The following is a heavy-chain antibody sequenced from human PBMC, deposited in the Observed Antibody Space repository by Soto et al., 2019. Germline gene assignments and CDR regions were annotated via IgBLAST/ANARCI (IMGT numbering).Heavy chain of an antibody. J-gene: IGHJ6*03. V-gene: IGHV1-18*01. Sequence: QVQLVQSGAEVKKPGASVKVSCKASGSAFNSYAISWVRQAPGQGLEWMGWISAYNGNTNYAQKRQGRVTMTTDTATSTAYMELRSLSSDDTAVYYCALSGYRYYYFYYMDVWGKGTTVTVSS. CDR2: ISAYNGNT. CDR1: GSAFNSYA. D-gene: IGHD3-3*01. CDR3: ALSGYRYYYFYYMDV.